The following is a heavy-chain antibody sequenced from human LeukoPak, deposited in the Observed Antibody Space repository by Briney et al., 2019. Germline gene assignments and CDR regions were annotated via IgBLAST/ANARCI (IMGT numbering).Heavy chain of an antibody. CDR1: EFVFSSYE. CDR2: ISSSGISI. D-gene: IGHD4-11*01. J-gene: IGHJ4*02. V-gene: IGHV3-48*03. CDR3: ARGTPTTRDFDS. Sequence: GGSLRLSCAASEFVFSSYEMNWVRQAPGKGLEWVSYISSSGISIYYADSLKGRFTISRDNAKNSLYLQMNSLRAEDTAVYYCARGTPTTRDFDSWGQGTLVTVSS.